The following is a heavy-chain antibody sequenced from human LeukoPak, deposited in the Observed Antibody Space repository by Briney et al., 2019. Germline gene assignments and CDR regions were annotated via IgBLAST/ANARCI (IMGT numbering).Heavy chain of an antibody. CDR1: GGSTSSYY. Sequence: SETLSLTCTVSGGSTSSYYWSWIRQPAGKGLEWIGRIYTSGSTNNNPSLKSRVTMSVDTSKNQISLKLSSVTAADTAVYYCARDWAQHCSSTSCYGPFDYWGQGTLVTVSS. CDR2: IYTSGST. J-gene: IGHJ4*02. V-gene: IGHV4-4*07. CDR3: ARDWAQHCSSTSCYGPFDY. D-gene: IGHD2-2*01.